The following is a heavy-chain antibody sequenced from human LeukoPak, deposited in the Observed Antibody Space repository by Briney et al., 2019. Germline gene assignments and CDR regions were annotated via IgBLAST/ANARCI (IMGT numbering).Heavy chain of an antibody. CDR3: ARGAQSSGYDY. J-gene: IGHJ4*02. V-gene: IGHV3-21*01. D-gene: IGHD6-19*01. CDR1: GFTFSSYS. CDR2: TSSRSSYI. Sequence: GGSLRLSCAASGFTFSSYSMNWVRQSPGKGLEWVSSTSSRSSYIYYADSVKGRFTISRDNAKNSLYLQMNSLRAEDTAVYYCARGAQSSGYDYWGQGTLVTVSS.